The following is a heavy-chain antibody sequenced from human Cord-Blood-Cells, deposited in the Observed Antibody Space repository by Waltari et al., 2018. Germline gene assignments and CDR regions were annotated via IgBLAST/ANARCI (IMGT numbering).Heavy chain of an antibody. Sequence: QVQLVQSGAEVKKPGVSVKVSCKASGYTFPSYDINWVRQATGQGLEWMGWMNPNSGNTGYAQKFQGRVTITRNTSISTAYMELSSLRSEDTAVYYCATTEPSGWYAFDIWGQGTMVTVSS. V-gene: IGHV1-8*03. CDR1: GYTFPSYD. D-gene: IGHD6-19*01. CDR2: MNPNSGNT. CDR3: ATTEPSGWYAFDI. J-gene: IGHJ3*02.